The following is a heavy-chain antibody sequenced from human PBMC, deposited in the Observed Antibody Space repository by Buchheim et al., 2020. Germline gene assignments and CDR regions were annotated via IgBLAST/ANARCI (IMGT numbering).Heavy chain of an antibody. V-gene: IGHV4-61*01. D-gene: IGHD1-7*01. CDR3: ARGITGTTGWFDP. CDR1: GGSVSSGSYY. CDR2: IYYSGST. J-gene: IGHJ5*02. Sequence: QVQLQESGPGLVKPSETLSLTCTVSGGSVSSGSYYWSWIRQPPGKGLEWIGYIYYSGSTNYNPSLKSRVTMSVDTSKNQFSLKLSSVTAADTAVYYCARGITGTTGWFDPWGQGTL.